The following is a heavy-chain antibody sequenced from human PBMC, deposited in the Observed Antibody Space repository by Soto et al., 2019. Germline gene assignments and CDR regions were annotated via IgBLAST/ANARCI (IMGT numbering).Heavy chain of an antibody. V-gene: IGHV4-39*01. D-gene: IGHD3-22*01. Sequence: ETLSLTCTVSVGSISSSSYYWGWIRQPPGKGLEWIGSIYYSGSTYYNPSLKSRVTISVDTSKNQFSLKLSSVTAADTAVYYCARHVVSYYYDSSGPRGYWGQGTLVTVSS. CDR2: IYYSGST. CDR1: VGSISSSSYY. J-gene: IGHJ4*02. CDR3: ARHVVSYYYDSSGPRGY.